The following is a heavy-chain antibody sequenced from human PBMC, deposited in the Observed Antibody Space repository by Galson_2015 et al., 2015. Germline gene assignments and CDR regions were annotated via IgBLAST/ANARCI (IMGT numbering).Heavy chain of an antibody. CDR3: TRPHSLGELSLLLYY. CDR2: IRSKAYGGTT. D-gene: IGHD3-16*02. Sequence: SLRLSCAASGFTFGDYAMSWFRLAPGKGLEWVGFIRSKAYGGTTEYAASVKGRFTISRDDSKSIAYLQMNSLKTEDTAVYYCTRPHSLGELSLLLYYWGQGTLVTVSS. V-gene: IGHV3-49*03. CDR1: GFTFGDYA. J-gene: IGHJ4*02.